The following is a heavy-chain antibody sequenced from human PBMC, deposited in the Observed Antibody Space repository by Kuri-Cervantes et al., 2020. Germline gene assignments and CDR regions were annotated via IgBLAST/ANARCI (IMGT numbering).Heavy chain of an antibody. CDR1: GFSFSDSY. CDR3: AREAGRTYSLDY. D-gene: IGHD1-1*01. CDR2: IGSSGSSI. Sequence: GESLKISCAASGFSFSDSYTNWIRQAPGKGLEWVSYIGSSGSSIYYADSVKGRFTISRDNAKNSLYLQMNSLRAEDTAVYYCAREAGRTYSLDYWGQGTLVTVSS. J-gene: IGHJ4*02. V-gene: IGHV3-11*01.